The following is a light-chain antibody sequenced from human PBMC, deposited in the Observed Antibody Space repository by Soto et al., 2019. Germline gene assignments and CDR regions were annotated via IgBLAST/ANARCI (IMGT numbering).Light chain of an antibody. CDR2: GAS. CDR3: QQYGSSPRA. V-gene: IGKV3-20*01. CDR1: QSVTSTY. J-gene: IGKJ1*01. Sequence: ESVLTQSPGTLSLSPGERATLSCRASQSVTSTYLAWYQQKPGQAPRLLIYGASSRATGIPDRFSGSGSGTDLTLTISRLEPEDVAMYYCQQYGSSPRAFGQGTKVEIK.